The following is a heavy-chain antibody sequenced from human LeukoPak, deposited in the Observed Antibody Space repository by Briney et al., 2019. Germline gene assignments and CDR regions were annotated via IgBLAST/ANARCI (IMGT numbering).Heavy chain of an antibody. CDR2: ISGSGGST. CDR3: AKVLLGYCSSTSCYTTYYFDY. D-gene: IGHD2-2*02. CDR1: GFTFSSYA. Sequence: GSLRLSCAASGFTFSSYAMSWVRQAPGKGLEWVSAISGSGGSTYYADSVKGRFTISRDNSKNTLYLQMNSLRAEDTAVYYCAKVLLGYCSSTSCYTTYYFDYWGQGTLVTVSS. J-gene: IGHJ4*02. V-gene: IGHV3-23*01.